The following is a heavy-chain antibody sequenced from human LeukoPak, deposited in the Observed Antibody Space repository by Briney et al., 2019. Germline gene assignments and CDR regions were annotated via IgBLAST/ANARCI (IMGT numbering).Heavy chain of an antibody. J-gene: IGHJ4*02. V-gene: IGHV3-53*01. CDR1: GFTVSSNY. CDR3: ARVRGYYDSSGYGFDY. D-gene: IGHD3-22*01. Sequence: GGSLRLSCAASGFTVSSNYMSWVRQAPGKGLEWVSVIYSGGSTYYADSVKGRFTISRDNSKNTLYLQMNSLRAEDTAVYYCARVRGYYDSSGYGFDYWGQGTLVTVSS. CDR2: IYSGGST.